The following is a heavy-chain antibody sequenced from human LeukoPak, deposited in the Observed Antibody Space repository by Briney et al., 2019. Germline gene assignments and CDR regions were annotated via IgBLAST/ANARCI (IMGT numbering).Heavy chain of an antibody. D-gene: IGHD2-2*01. CDR3: AKEVCTSTSCYHFDY. CDR1: GFTFSSNG. J-gene: IGHJ4*02. V-gene: IGHV3-23*01. Sequence: GGSLILSCAVSGFTFSSNGMNWVRPAPGKGLEWVSAISDSGDRTYYADSVKGRFTISRDNSKNTLYLQMNSLRAEDTAVYYCAKEVCTSTSCYHFDYWGQGTLVTVSS. CDR2: ISDSGDRT.